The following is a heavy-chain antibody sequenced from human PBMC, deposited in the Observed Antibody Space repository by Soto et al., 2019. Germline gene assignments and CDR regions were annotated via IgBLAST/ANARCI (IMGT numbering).Heavy chain of an antibody. CDR1: GGSISSGGYY. D-gene: IGHD5-18*01. J-gene: IGHJ4*02. CDR3: ARVSGYSYVYSVGFDY. CDR2: IYYSGST. V-gene: IGHV4-31*03. Sequence: PSETLSLTCTVSGGSISSGGYYWSWIRQHPGKGLEWIGYIYYSGSTYYNPSLKSRVTISVDTSKNQFSLKLSSVTAADTAVYYCARVSGYSYVYSVGFDYWGQGTLVTVSS.